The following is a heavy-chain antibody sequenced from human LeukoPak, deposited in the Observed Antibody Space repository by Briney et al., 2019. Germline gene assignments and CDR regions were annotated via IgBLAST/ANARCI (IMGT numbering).Heavy chain of an antibody. V-gene: IGHV3-7*01. D-gene: IGHD5-18*01. CDR1: GFTFSSYW. J-gene: IGHJ3*02. CDR2: IKQDGSEK. Sequence: GGSLRLSCAASGFTFSSYWMSWVRQAPGKGLEWVANIKQDGSEKYYVDSVKGRFTISRDNAKNSLYLQMNSLRAEDTAVYYRARVSRRIQLWSQGDDAFDIWGQGTMVTVSS. CDR3: ARVSRRIQLWSQGDDAFDI.